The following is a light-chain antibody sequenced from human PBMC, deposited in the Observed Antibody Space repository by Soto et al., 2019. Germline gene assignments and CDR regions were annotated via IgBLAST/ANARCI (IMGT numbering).Light chain of an antibody. Sequence: EIVLTQSPGTLSLSPVERATLSCMASQSVSSSFFAWYQQKPGQAPRLLIYGASSRATGIPDRFSGSGSGTDFTLTISRLEPEDFAVYYCQQYGTSPWAFGQGTKVDIK. CDR2: GAS. J-gene: IGKJ1*01. CDR1: QSVSSSF. CDR3: QQYGTSPWA. V-gene: IGKV3-20*01.